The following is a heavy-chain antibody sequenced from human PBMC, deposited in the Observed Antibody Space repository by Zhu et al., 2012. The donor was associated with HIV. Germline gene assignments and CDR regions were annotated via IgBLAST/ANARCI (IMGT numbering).Heavy chain of an antibody. V-gene: IGHV4-38-2*01. CDR3: ARQMTTYYYDSSGYYRAYNWFDP. J-gene: IGHJ5*02. CDR2: IYHSGST. Sequence: QVQLQESGPGLVKPSETLSLTCAVSGYSISSGYYWGWIRQPPGKGLEWIGSIYHSGSTYYNPSLKSRVTISVDTSKNQFSLKLSSVTAADTAVYYCARQMTTYYYDSSGYYRAYNWFDPWGQGTLVTVSS. CDR1: GYSISSGYY. D-gene: IGHD3-22*01.